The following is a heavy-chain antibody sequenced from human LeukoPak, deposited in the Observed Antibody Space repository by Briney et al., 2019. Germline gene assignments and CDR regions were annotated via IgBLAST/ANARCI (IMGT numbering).Heavy chain of an antibody. Sequence: PGRSLRLSCAASGFTFSSYAMHWVRQAPGKGLEWVAVISYDGSNKYYADSVKGRFTISRDNAKNSLYLQMNSLRAEDTAVYYCARSRWLQLIPYFDYWGQGTLVTVSS. CDR2: ISYDGSNK. CDR1: GFTFSSYA. J-gene: IGHJ4*02. CDR3: ARSRWLQLIPYFDY. D-gene: IGHD5-24*01. V-gene: IGHV3-30-3*01.